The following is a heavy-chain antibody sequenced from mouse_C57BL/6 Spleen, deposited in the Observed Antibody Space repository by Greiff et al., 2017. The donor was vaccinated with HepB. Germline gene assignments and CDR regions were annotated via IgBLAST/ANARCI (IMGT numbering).Heavy chain of an antibody. V-gene: IGHV1-5*01. Sequence: VHVKQSGTVLARPGASVKMSCKTSGYTFTSYWMHWVKQRPGQGLEWIGAIYPGNSDTSYNQKFKGKAKLTAVTSASTAYMELSSLTNEDSAVYYCTRERGRGYYFDYWGQGTTLTVSS. D-gene: IGHD3-1*01. CDR2: IYPGNSDT. CDR1: GYTFTSYW. J-gene: IGHJ2*01. CDR3: TRERGRGYYFDY.